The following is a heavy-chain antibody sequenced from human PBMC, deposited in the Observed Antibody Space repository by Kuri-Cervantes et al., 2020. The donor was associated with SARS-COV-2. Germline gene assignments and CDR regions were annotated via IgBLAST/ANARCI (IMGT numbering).Heavy chain of an antibody. V-gene: IGHV4-59*12. Sequence: GSLRLSCTVSGGSISSYYWSWIRQPPGKGLEWIGYIYYSGSTNYNPSLKSRVTISVDMSKNQFSLKLSSVTAADTAVYYCARLNDFWSGYPYGMDVWGQGTTVTVSS. J-gene: IGHJ6*02. CDR3: ARLNDFWSGYPYGMDV. CDR2: IYYSGST. CDR1: GGSISSYY. D-gene: IGHD3-3*01.